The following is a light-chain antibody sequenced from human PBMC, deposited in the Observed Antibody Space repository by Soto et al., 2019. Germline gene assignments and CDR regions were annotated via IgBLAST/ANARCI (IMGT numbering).Light chain of an antibody. CDR2: LSSDGNH. J-gene: IGLJ2*01. CDR3: QTWDTGARVV. V-gene: IGLV4-69*01. CDR1: SGHSSYA. Sequence: QSVLTQSPSASASLGASVKLTCTLSSGHSSYAIAWHQQQPEKGPRYLMKLSSDGNHSKGDGIPDRFSGSSSGAERYLTISSLQSEDEADYYCQTWDTGARVVFGGGTKVTVL.